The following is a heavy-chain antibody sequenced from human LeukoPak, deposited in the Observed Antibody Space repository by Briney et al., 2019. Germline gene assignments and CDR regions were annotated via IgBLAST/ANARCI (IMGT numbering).Heavy chain of an antibody. CDR1: GGSVTTTNW. D-gene: IGHD3-22*01. Sequence: PSETLSLTCDVSGGSVTTTNWWTWVRQPPGKGLEWIGEVHLDGRTNYNPSLRSRLTMSVDLSENHVSLKLTSVTAADTAVYYRAREGGYFRPLDYSGQGTLVTVSS. CDR3: AREGGYFRPLDY. V-gene: IGHV4-4*02. CDR2: VHLDGRT. J-gene: IGHJ4*02.